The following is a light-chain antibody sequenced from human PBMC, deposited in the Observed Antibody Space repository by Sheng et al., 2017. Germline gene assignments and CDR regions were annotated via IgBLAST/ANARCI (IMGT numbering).Light chain of an antibody. CDR1: QSVGSAY. V-gene: IGKV3-20*01. CDR3: QQYGSSPKT. Sequence: EIVLTQSPGTLSLSPGNTATLSCRASQSVGSAYLAWYQQKPAQAPTLLIYGASSRATGIPDRFSGSGSGTDFTLTISRLEPEDFAVYYCQQYGSSPKTFGQGTKLEIK. CDR2: GAS. J-gene: IGKJ2*01.